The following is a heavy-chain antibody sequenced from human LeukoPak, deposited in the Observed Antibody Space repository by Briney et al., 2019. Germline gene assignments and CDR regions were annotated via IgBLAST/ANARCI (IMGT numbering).Heavy chain of an antibody. CDR3: ARGGWSPPDY. CDR2: IYSTGST. D-gene: IGHD2-15*01. CDR1: GGSISSYY. J-gene: IGHJ4*02. V-gene: IGHV4-4*07. Sequence: SETLSLTCTVSGGSISSYYWSWIRQPAGKGLEWIGHIYSTGSTNYNPSLNSRVTISVDTSKSQFSLKLSSVTAADTAVYYCARGGWSPPDYWGQGTLGTVSS.